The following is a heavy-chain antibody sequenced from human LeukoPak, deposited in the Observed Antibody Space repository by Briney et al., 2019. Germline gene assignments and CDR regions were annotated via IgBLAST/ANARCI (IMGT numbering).Heavy chain of an antibody. CDR3: ARAKRKYYYHMDV. D-gene: IGHD1-1*01. CDR2: INWNGGST. Sequence: PVGSLRLSCAASAFTFDDYGMSWVRQAPGKGLEWVSGINWNGGSTGYADSVKGRFTISRDNAKNSLYLQMNSLRAEDTALYYCARAKRKYYYHMDVWGQGTTVTVSS. V-gene: IGHV3-20*04. J-gene: IGHJ6*03. CDR1: AFTFDDYG.